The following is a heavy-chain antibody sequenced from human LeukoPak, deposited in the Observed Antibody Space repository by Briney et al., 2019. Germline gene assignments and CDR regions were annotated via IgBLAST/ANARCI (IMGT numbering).Heavy chain of an antibody. V-gene: IGHV4-59*01. CDR3: ARDREYSSSGLVWFDP. J-gene: IGHJ5*02. Sequence: TASETLSLTCTVSGGSISSYYWSWIRQPPGKGLEWIGYIYYSGSTNSNPSLKSRLTISVDTSKNHFSLRLTSVTAADTAAYYCARDREYSSSGLVWFDPWGHGILVTVSS. CDR1: GGSISSYY. CDR2: IYYSGST. D-gene: IGHD6-6*01.